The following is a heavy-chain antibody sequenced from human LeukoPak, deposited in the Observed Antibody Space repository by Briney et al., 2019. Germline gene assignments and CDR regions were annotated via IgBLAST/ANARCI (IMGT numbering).Heavy chain of an antibody. V-gene: IGHV4-59*01. J-gene: IGHJ6*03. Sequence: SETLSLTCTVSGGSISGYYWSWIRQPPGKGLEWIGYIYYSGSTNYNPSLKSRVTISVDTSKNQFSLKLSSVTAADTAVYYCAREDILTGPGYYYYYMDVWGKGTTVTVSS. D-gene: IGHD3-9*01. CDR1: GGSISGYY. CDR3: AREDILTGPGYYYYYMDV. CDR2: IYYSGST.